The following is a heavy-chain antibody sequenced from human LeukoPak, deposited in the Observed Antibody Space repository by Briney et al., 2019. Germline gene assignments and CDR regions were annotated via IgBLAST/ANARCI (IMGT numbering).Heavy chain of an antibody. CDR1: GASISSGGYY. J-gene: IGHJ4*02. V-gene: IGHV4-31*03. Sequence: SQTLSLTCTVSGASISSGGYYWSWLRQHPGNGLEWIGYIYYSGSTYYNPSIKSRVTISVDTSKNQFSLKLSSVTAADTAVYYCASSIPPASSGGSCYSIDYWGQGTLVTVSS. CDR3: ASSIPPASSGGSCYSIDY. D-gene: IGHD2-15*01. CDR2: IYYSGST.